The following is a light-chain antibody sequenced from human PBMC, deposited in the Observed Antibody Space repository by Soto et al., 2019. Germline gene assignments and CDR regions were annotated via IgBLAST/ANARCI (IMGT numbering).Light chain of an antibody. CDR3: QSYDSSLSGSV. CDR1: SSNIGAVYD. V-gene: IGLV1-40*01. CDR2: GNS. Sequence: QSVLTQPPSVSGAPGQRVTISCTASSSNIGAVYDVHWYQQLPGTAPKLPIHGNSNRPSGVPDRFSGSKSGTSASLAITGLQSEDEAYYYCQSYDSSLSGSVFGGGTKLTVL. J-gene: IGLJ2*01.